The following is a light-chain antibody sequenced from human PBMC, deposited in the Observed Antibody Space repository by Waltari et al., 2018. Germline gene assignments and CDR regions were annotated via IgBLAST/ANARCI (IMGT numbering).Light chain of an antibody. CDR2: SAS. J-gene: IGKJ1*01. CDR1: QGIDNW. Sequence: DIQMTQSPSFVSASVGDRATITCRASQGIDNWLAWYQQKPGKAPKFLIYSASSLQSGVPSRFVGSGSGTDFILTISRLQPEDSATYFCQQTNSFPRTFGQGTKVAIK. V-gene: IGKV1-12*01. CDR3: QQTNSFPRT.